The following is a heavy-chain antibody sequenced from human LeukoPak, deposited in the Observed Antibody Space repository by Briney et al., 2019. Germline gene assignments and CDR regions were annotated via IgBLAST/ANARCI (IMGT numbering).Heavy chain of an antibody. Sequence: GGSLRLSCAGSGFTFNNSWMHWVRQAPGKGLVWVSRINSDGTRSYADSVKGRFTISRDNAKNTLFLQMNSLRVEDTAVYFCASPRSGDRGGYHAPCDIWGQGTMVTVSS. D-gene: IGHD3-22*01. CDR2: INSDGTR. CDR1: GFTFNNSW. CDR3: ASPRSGDRGGYHAPCDI. J-gene: IGHJ3*02. V-gene: IGHV3-74*01.